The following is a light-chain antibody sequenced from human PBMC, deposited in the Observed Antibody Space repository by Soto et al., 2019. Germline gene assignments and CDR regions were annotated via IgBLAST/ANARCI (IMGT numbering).Light chain of an antibody. CDR3: QSYDSTNVV. V-gene: IGLV6-57*04. CDR1: SGSIASNY. CDR2: EHN. Sequence: NFMLTQPHSVSESPGKTVTISCTRSSGSIASNYVQWYQQRPGSAPTTVIYEHNQRPSGVPDRFSGSTDGSSNSASLTISGLQTEDEADYYCQSYDSTNVVFGGGTKLTVL. J-gene: IGLJ3*02.